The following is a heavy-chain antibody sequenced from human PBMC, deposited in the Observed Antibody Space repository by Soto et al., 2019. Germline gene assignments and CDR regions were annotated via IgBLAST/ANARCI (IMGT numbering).Heavy chain of an antibody. V-gene: IGHV1-69*12. CDR3: ARMYYGSGSYYHNWFDP. J-gene: IGHJ5*02. CDR1: GGTFSSYA. Sequence: QVQLVQSGAEVKKPGSSVKVSCKASGGTFSSYAISWVRQAPGQGLEWMGGIIPIFGTANYAQKFQGRVTITADESTSTAYKELSSLRSEDTDVYYCARMYYGSGSYYHNWFDPWGQGTLVTVSS. CDR2: IIPIFGTA. D-gene: IGHD3-10*01.